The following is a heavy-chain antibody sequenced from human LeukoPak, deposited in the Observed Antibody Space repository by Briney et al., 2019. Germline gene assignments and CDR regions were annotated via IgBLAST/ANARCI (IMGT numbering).Heavy chain of an antibody. V-gene: IGHV3-30*03. D-gene: IGHD6-13*01. Sequence: GGSLRLSCAASGFTFDNYGMHWVRQAPGKGLEWVAVISYDGRNIHYPDSVKGRFTISRDISTDTLWLQMDSLRTEDTAVYYCARRRASSSWYLNYFDYWGQGTLVTVSS. CDR3: ARRRASSSWYLNYFDY. CDR2: ISYDGRNI. J-gene: IGHJ4*02. CDR1: GFTFDNYG.